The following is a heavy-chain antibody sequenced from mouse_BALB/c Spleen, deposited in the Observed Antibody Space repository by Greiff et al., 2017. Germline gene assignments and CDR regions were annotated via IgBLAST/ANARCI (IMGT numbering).Heavy chain of an antibody. J-gene: IGHJ4*01. V-gene: IGHV3-2*02. Sequence: DVQLQESGPGLVKPSQSLSLTCTVTGYSITSDYAWNWIRQFPGNKLEWMGYISYSGSTSYNPSLKSRISITRDTSKNQFFLQLNSVTTEDTATYYCAREDGYYLYAMDYWGQGTSVTVSS. CDR1: GYSITSDYA. D-gene: IGHD2-3*01. CDR2: ISYSGST. CDR3: AREDGYYLYAMDY.